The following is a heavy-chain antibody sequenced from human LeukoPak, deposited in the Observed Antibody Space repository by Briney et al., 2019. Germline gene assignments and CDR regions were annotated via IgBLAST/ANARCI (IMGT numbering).Heavy chain of an antibody. J-gene: IGHJ4*02. CDR1: PGYGFTSHW. CDR3: ARDQYCTNGVCYTAHYFDY. D-gene: IGHD2-8*01. CDR2: IKQDGSEK. Sequence: GGSLRLSCVTSPGYGFTSHWMNWVRQAPGKGLEWVANIKQDGSEKYYVDSVKGRFTISRDNAKNSLYLQMNSLRAEDTAVYYCARDQYCTNGVCYTAHYFDYWGQGTLVTVSS. V-gene: IGHV3-7*01.